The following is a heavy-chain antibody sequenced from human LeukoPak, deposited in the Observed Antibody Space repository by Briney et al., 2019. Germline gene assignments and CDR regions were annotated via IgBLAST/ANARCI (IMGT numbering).Heavy chain of an antibody. J-gene: IGHJ3*02. CDR1: GDSISSYY. CDR3: ARSGYDYAFDI. D-gene: IGHD5-12*01. CDR2: ISTSGST. Sequence: SETLSLTCTVSGDSISSYYWNWIRQPAGKGLEWVGRISTSGSTNFNPSLKSRVTMSVDTSKNQFSPKLSSVTAADTAVYYCARSGYDYAFDIWGQGTMVTVSS. V-gene: IGHV4-4*07.